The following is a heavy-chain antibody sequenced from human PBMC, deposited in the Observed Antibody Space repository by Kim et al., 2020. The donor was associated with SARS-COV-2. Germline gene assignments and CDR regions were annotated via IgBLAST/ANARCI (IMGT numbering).Heavy chain of an antibody. J-gene: IGHJ4*02. Sequence: ASVKVSCKASGYTFTGYYMHWVRQAPGQGLEWMGWINPNSGGTNYAQKFQGRVTMTRDTSISTAYMELSRLRSDDTAVYYCARDRVAAASGGLYYFDYWGQGTLVTVSS. CDR3: ARDRVAAASGGLYYFDY. CDR1: GYTFTGYY. D-gene: IGHD6-13*01. CDR2: INPNSGGT. V-gene: IGHV1-2*02.